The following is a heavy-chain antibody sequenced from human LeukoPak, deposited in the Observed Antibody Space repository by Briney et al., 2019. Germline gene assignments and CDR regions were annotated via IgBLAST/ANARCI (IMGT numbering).Heavy chain of an antibody. CDR1: GGSISSYY. D-gene: IGHD4-23*01. Sequence: SETLSLTCTVSGGSISSYYWSWIRQPPGKGLEWIGYIYYSGSTNYNPSLKSRVTISVDTSKNQFSLKLSSVTAADTAVYYCTLTPFSSAGWYFDLWGRGTLVTVSS. V-gene: IGHV4-59*01. CDR3: TLTPFSSAGWYFDL. J-gene: IGHJ2*01. CDR2: IYYSGST.